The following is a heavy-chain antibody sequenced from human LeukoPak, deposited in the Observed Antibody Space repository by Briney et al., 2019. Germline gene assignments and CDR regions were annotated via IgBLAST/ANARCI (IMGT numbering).Heavy chain of an antibody. Sequence: GGSLRLSCAPSGFTFSSYGMHWVRQAPGKGLEWLAFIRYDGSNKYYADSVKGRFTISRDNPQNTLYLQMNSLRAEDTAVYYCARAGGQFYYGSGTTGGYFDYWGPGTLVTVSS. CDR3: ARAGGQFYYGSGTTGGYFDY. CDR1: GFTFSSYG. D-gene: IGHD3-10*01. J-gene: IGHJ4*02. CDR2: IRYDGSNK. V-gene: IGHV3-30*02.